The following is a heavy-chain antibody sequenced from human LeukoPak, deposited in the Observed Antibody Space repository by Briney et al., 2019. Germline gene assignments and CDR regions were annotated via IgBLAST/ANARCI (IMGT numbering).Heavy chain of an antibody. CDR2: ISSSSSYI. V-gene: IGHV3-21*01. CDR1: GFTFSTYN. CDR3: ARDGGFYYYMDV. Sequence: GESLRLSCAASGFTFSTYNMDWVRQAPGKGLEWVSSISSSSSYIYYADSVKGRFTISRDNAKNSLYLQMNSLRAEDTAVYYCARDGGFYYYMDVWGKGTTVTISS. D-gene: IGHD3-3*01. J-gene: IGHJ6*03.